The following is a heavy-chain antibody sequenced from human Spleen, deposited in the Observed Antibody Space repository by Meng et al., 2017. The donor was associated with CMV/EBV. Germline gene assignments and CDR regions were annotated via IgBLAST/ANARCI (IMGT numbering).Heavy chain of an antibody. CDR1: GYTFTGYY. D-gene: IGHD1-26*01. V-gene: IGHV1-2*02. CDR3: ATRPAGTYYH. J-gene: IGHJ5*02. CDR2: INPNNGGT. Sequence: ASVKVSCKASGYTFTGYYMHWVRQAPGQGLEWMGWINPNNGGTKYTQRLQGRVTMTRDTSSSTAYMELSVLVSDDTAVYYCATRPAGTYYHWGQGTLVTVSS.